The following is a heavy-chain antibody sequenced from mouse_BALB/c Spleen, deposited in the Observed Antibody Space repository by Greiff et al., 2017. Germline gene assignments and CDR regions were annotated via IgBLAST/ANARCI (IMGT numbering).Heavy chain of an antibody. Sequence: QVQLKESGPGLVQPSQSLSITCTVSGFSLTSYGVHWVRQSPGKGPEWLGVIWSGGSTDYNAAFISRLSISKDNSKSQVFFKMNSLQANDTAIYYCARSLITTATDYAMDYWGQGTSVTVSS. D-gene: IGHD1-2*01. CDR3: ARSLITTATDYAMDY. CDR2: IWSGGST. J-gene: IGHJ4*01. V-gene: IGHV2-2*02. CDR1: GFSLTSYG.